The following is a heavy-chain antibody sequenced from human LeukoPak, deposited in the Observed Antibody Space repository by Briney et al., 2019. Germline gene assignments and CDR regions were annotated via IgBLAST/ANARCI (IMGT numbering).Heavy chain of an antibody. CDR1: GGTFSSYA. CDR2: IIHIYGTA. Sequence: SVKVSCKASGGTFSSYAISWVRQAPGQGLEWMGCIIHIYGTANYAQKFQGRVTITTDESTSTAYMELSSLRSEDTAVYYCARSEELESQNIYYYYYMDVWGKGTTVTASS. V-gene: IGHV1-69*05. CDR3: ARSEELESQNIYYYYYMDV. J-gene: IGHJ6*03. D-gene: IGHD1-1*01.